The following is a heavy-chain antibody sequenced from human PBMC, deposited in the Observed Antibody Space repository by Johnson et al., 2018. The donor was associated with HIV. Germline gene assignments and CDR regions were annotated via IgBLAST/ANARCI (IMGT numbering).Heavy chain of an antibody. CDR2: ISYDGSNK. CDR3: AKPQLLADDIFNF. CDR1: GFTFKSYA. Sequence: QVQLVESGGGVVQPGRSLRLSCAASGFTFKSYAMHWVRRAPGKGLEWVAVISYDGSNKQYADSLKGRFTISRDNSKDTLSLQMNSLRAEDTGVYYCAKPQLLADDIFNFWGQGTMVIVSS. J-gene: IGHJ3*01. D-gene: IGHD6-19*01. V-gene: IGHV3-30*04.